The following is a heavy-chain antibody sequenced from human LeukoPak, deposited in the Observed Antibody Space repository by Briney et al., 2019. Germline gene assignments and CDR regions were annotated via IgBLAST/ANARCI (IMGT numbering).Heavy chain of an antibody. CDR2: MNPNSGNT. CDR1: GYTFTSYD. CDR3: ARKGLLWFGGGLGY. J-gene: IGHJ4*02. V-gene: IGHV1-8*01. Sequence: ASVKVSCKASGYTFTSYDINWVRQATGQGLEWMGWMNPNSGNTGYAQKFQGRVTMTRNTSISTAYMELSSLRSEDTAVYYCARKGLLWFGGGLGYWGQGTLVTVSS. D-gene: IGHD3-10*01.